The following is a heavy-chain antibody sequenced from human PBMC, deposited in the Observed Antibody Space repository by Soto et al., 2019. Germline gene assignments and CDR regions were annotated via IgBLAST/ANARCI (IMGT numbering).Heavy chain of an antibody. Sequence: EVQLVETGGGLIQPGGSLRLSCAASGFTVSSNYMSWVRQAPGKGLEWVSVIYSGGSTYYADSVKGRFTISRDNSKNTLYLQMNSLRAEDTAVYYCARDGAAAGTVKFGMDVWGQGTTVTVSS. V-gene: IGHV3-53*02. CDR2: IYSGGST. CDR1: GFTVSSNY. J-gene: IGHJ6*02. CDR3: ARDGAAAGTVKFGMDV. D-gene: IGHD6-13*01.